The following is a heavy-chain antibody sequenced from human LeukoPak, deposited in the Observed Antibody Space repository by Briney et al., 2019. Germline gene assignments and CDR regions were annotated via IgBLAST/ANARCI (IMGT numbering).Heavy chain of an antibody. Sequence: SETLSLTCTVSGGSISSYYWSWIRQPPGKGLEWVGYIYYSGSTNYNPSLKSRLTISVDTSKNQLSLKLSSVTAADTAVYYCARETVGMEWLFYFDYWGQGTLVTVSS. V-gene: IGHV4-59*01. J-gene: IGHJ4*02. CDR1: GGSISSYY. CDR2: IYYSGST. D-gene: IGHD3-3*01. CDR3: ARETVGMEWLFYFDY.